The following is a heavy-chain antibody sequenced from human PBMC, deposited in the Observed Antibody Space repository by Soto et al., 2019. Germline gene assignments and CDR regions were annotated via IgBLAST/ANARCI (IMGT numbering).Heavy chain of an antibody. CDR2: IYYSGST. CDR3: ARYRPGSGLYYGMDV. Sequence: QVQLQESGPGLVKASETLSLTCTVSGGSINTYHWSWIRQPPGKGLEWIGYIYYSGSTYYNPSLQSRVAMSVDTSKNQFSLNLSSVTTADTAVYYCARYRPGSGLYYGMDVWGQGTTVTVSS. J-gene: IGHJ6*02. V-gene: IGHV4-59*01. CDR1: GGSINTYH. D-gene: IGHD3-3*01.